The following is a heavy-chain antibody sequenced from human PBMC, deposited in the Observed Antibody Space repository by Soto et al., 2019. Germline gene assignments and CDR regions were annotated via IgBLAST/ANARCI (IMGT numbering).Heavy chain of an antibody. CDR3: AREASVLIPAAQPSRFDS. CDR2: ISPYSGYT. J-gene: IGHJ4*02. D-gene: IGHD2-2*01. V-gene: IGHV1-18*01. CDR1: GYSFMKYG. Sequence: GASVKVSCKGFGYSFMKYGINWVRQAPGQGLEWVGWISPYSGYTHSAQKFHGRLILTTDTAASTAYMELRILRSADTALYYCAREASVLIPAAQPSRFDSWGQGTLVTVSS.